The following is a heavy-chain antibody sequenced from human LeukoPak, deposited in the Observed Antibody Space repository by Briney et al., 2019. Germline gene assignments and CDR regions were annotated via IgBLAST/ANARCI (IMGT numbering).Heavy chain of an antibody. V-gene: IGHV3-48*03. D-gene: IGHD2-15*01. CDR1: GFTFSSYE. CDR2: ISSSGSTI. J-gene: IGHJ5*02. CDR3: ARNPVEAAMWRLWFDP. Sequence: GGSLRLSCAASGFTFSSYEMNWVRQAPGKGLEWVSYISSSGSTIYYADSVKGRFTISRDNAKNSLYLQMNSLRAEVTAVYYCARNPVEAAMWRLWFDPWGQGTLVTVSS.